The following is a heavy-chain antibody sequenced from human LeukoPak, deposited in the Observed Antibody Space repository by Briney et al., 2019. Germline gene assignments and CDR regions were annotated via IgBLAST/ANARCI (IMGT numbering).Heavy chain of an antibody. V-gene: IGHV4-31*03. CDR1: GGSISSGGYY. CDR2: IYYSGST. J-gene: IGHJ6*04. Sequence: SPTLSLTCTVSGGSISSGGYYWSWIRQHPGQGLEWIGYIYYSGSTYYNPSLKSRVTISVDTSKNQFSLKLSSVTAADTAVYYCARDVPGGMDVWGKGTTVTVSS. CDR3: ARDVPGGMDV.